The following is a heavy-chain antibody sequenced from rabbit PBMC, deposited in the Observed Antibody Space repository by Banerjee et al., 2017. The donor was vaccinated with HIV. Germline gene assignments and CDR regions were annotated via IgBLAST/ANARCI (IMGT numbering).Heavy chain of an antibody. V-gene: IGHV1S45*01. D-gene: IGHD4-1*01. Sequence: QEQLEESGGDLVKPGGSLTLTCTASGFSFSNKYVMCWVRQAPGKGLEWIACINTSTDNTYYASWAKGRFTISKTSSTVDLQMTSLTAADTATYFCARDLAGVIGWNFNFWGQGTLVTVS. CDR1: GFSFSNKYV. CDR3: ARDLAGVIGWNFNF. J-gene: IGHJ4*01. CDR2: INTSTDNT.